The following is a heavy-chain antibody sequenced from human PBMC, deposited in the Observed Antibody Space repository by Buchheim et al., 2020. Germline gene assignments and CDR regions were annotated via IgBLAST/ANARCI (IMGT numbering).Heavy chain of an antibody. CDR2: IYWDDDR. J-gene: IGHJ5*02. D-gene: IGHD3-3*01. CDR3: AHMITIFGVVNYFDP. Sequence: QITLKESGPTLVKPTQNLTLTCTFSGFSLSSSGVGVGWIRQPPGKALEWLALIYWDDDRNYSPSLKIRLTITKDTSKHQVVLTMTNRDRVDSATYYCAHMITIFGVVNYFDPWGQGTL. V-gene: IGHV2-5*02. CDR1: GFSLSSSGVG.